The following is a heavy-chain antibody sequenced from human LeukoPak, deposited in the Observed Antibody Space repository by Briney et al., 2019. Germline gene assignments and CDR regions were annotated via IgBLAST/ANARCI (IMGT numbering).Heavy chain of an antibody. D-gene: IGHD6-13*01. CDR3: ARGGVAAALLFAFQH. J-gene: IGHJ1*01. CDR1: GFTFSSYG. CDR2: INPNSGGT. V-gene: IGHV1-2*02. Sequence: GGSLRLSCAASGFTFSSYGMHWVRQAPGQGLEWMGWINPNSGGTNYAQKFQGRVTMTRDTSISTAYMELSRLRSDDTAVYYCARGGVAAALLFAFQHWGQGTLVTVSS.